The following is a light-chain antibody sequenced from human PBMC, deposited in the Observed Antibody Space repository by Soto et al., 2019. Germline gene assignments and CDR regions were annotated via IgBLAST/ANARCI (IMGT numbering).Light chain of an antibody. CDR1: QSISSN. V-gene: IGKV1-39*01. Sequence: DIQMTQSPASLPASVGDKVTVTCRASQSISSNLNWYQQKPGKAPKLLIYGASTLQSGVPSRFSGSGSGTDFTLIISSLQPEDFATYYCQQSYNTPITFGQGTRLEIK. J-gene: IGKJ5*01. CDR3: QQSYNTPIT. CDR2: GAS.